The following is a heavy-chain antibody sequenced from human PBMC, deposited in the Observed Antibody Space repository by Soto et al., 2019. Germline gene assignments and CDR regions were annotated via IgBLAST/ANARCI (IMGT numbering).Heavy chain of an antibody. J-gene: IGHJ4*02. Sequence: GGSLRLSCAASGFTFSSYWMHWVRQAPGKGLVWVSHISSDGRNTAYADSVKGRFTISRDNAKNTLYLQMNSLRAEDMAVYYCTRGGCSSGDRPAKFEYWGQGALVTVSS. CDR3: TRGGCSSGDRPAKFEY. V-gene: IGHV3-74*01. D-gene: IGHD3-22*01. CDR2: ISSDGRNT. CDR1: GFTFSSYW.